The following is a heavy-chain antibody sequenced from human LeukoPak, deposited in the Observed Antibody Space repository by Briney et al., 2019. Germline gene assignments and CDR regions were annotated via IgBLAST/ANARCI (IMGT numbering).Heavy chain of an antibody. V-gene: IGHV3-23*03. D-gene: IGHD3-10*01. CDR1: GFTFNSYA. CDR3: AKESMVPYFDY. CDR2: IYLGGST. J-gene: IGHJ4*02. Sequence: PGGSLRLSCAASGFTFNSYAMNWVRQAPGKGLEWVSVIYLGGSTYYADSVKGRFTISRDNSKNTLYLQMNSLRAEDTAVYYCAKESMVPYFDYWGQGTLVTVSS.